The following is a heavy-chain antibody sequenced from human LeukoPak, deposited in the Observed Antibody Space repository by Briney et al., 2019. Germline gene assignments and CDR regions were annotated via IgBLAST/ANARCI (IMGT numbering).Heavy chain of an antibody. CDR3: AREARITIFGVVYYYMDV. Sequence: ASVKVSCKASGYTFTSYGISWVRQAPGQGLEWMGWISAYNGNTNYAQKLQGRVTMTTDTSTSTAYMELRSLRSDDTAVYYCAREARITIFGVVYYYMDVWGKGTTVTVSS. J-gene: IGHJ6*03. CDR2: ISAYNGNT. CDR1: GYTFTSYG. V-gene: IGHV1-18*01. D-gene: IGHD3-3*01.